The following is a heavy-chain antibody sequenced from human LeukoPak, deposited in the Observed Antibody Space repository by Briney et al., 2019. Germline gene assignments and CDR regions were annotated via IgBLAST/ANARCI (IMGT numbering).Heavy chain of an antibody. Sequence: GGSLRLSCAAPRFTVSSNYMTWVRQAAGKGLEWVSVIYSGGSTYYADSVKGRFTISRDNSKNTLYLQMNSLRAEDTAVYYCATIDYWGQGALVTVSS. J-gene: IGHJ4*02. CDR2: IYSGGST. CDR1: RFTVSSNY. CDR3: ATIDY. V-gene: IGHV3-66*01.